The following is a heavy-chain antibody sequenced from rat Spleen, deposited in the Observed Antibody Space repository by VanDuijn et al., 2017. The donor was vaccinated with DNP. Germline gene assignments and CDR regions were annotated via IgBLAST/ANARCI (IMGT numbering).Heavy chain of an antibody. Sequence: EVQLVESGGGLVQPGRSLKLSCEASGFTLSDYNMAWVRQAPKKGLEWVATISCDGTDTYYRDSVKGRFTISRDNAKSTLYLQMDSLRSEDTATYYCATYTTVVGYFDYWGQGIMVTVSS. J-gene: IGHJ2*01. V-gene: IGHV5-7*01. D-gene: IGHD1-1*01. CDR2: ISCDGTDT. CDR1: GFTLSDYN. CDR3: ATYTTVVGYFDY.